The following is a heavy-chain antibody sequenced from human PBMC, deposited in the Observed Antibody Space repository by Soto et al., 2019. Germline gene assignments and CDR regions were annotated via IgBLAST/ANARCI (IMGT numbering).Heavy chain of an antibody. CDR1: GGSINSNDW. D-gene: IGHD2-21*02. V-gene: IGHV4-4*02. CDR2: AYHRRNV. Sequence: QVQLQPSGPGLVKPSGTLSLNCNVSGGSINSNDWWSWVRQPPGRGLQWIGEAYHRRNVNYNPSLESRVTISPDTSKHQFSLTLTCVTAADTAVYFCARLAYCGCDCYVGYSGMDVWGQGTTVTVS. J-gene: IGHJ6*02. CDR3: ARLAYCGCDCYVGYSGMDV.